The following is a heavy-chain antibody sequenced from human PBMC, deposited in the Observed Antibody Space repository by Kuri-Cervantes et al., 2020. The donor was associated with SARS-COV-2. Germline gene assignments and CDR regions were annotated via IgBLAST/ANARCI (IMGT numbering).Heavy chain of an antibody. CDR1: GFTFSSYE. CDR3: AKDAAYSSGWGTFDY. J-gene: IGHJ4*02. V-gene: IGHV3-33*06. CDR2: IWYDGSNK. D-gene: IGHD6-19*01. Sequence: GGSLRLSCAASGFTFSSYEMNWVRQAPGKGLEWVAVIWYDGSNKYYADSVKGRFTISRDNSKNTLYLQMNSLRAEDTAVYYCAKDAAYSSGWGTFDYWGQGTLVTVSS.